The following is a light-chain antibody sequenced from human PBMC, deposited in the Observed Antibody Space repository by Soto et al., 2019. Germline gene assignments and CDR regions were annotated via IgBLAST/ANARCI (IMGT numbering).Light chain of an antibody. CDR3: QQYNSAWT. Sequence: DIQMTQSPSTLSASVGDRVPITCRASQSISSWLAWYQQKPGKAPKLLIYDASSLESGVPSRFSGSGSGTEFTLTISSLQPDDFATYYCQQYNSAWTFGQGTKLEIK. CDR2: DAS. V-gene: IGKV1-5*01. CDR1: QSISSW. J-gene: IGKJ2*02.